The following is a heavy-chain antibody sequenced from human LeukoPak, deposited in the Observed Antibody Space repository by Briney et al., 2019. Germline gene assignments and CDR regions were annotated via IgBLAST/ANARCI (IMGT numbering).Heavy chain of an antibody. J-gene: IGHJ4*02. CDR3: AREYCSSTSCYGVDY. CDR2: ISAYNGNT. CDR1: GYTLSSYG. D-gene: IGHD2-2*01. V-gene: IGHV1-18*01. Sequence: ASVKVPCKPSGYTLSSYGISWVRQAPGQGLEWMGCISAYNGNTNHAQKFQGRVTMTTDTSTSTAYMELRSLRSDDTAVYYCAREYCSSTSCYGVDYWGQGTLVTVSS.